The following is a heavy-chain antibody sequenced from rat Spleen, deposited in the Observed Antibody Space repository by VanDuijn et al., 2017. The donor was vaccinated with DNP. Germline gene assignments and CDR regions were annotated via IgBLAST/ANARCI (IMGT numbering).Heavy chain of an antibody. Sequence: EVQLVESGGGLVQPGRSMKLSCAASGFTFSNYDMAWVRQAPKKGLEWVATISYDGSSTYYRDSVKGRFTISRDNAKSNLYLQMDSLRSEDTATYYCTTYYGYNYYAMDAWGQGTSVTVSS. V-gene: IGHV5-7*01. CDR3: TTYYGYNYYAMDA. CDR2: ISYDGSST. CDR1: GFTFSNYD. D-gene: IGHD1-9*01. J-gene: IGHJ4*01.